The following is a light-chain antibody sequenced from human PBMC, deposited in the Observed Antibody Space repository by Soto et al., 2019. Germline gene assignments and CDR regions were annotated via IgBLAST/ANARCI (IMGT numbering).Light chain of an antibody. CDR3: CSYTRSTTYV. CDR2: DVN. J-gene: IGLJ1*01. V-gene: IGLV2-14*03. Sequence: LTQPASVSGSPGQSITISCTGTSSDVGGYNYVSWYQQHPGKAPKLMIFDVNNRPSGISSRFSGSKSGNTASLTISGLQAEDEADYYCCSYTRSTTYVFGTGTKVTVL. CDR1: SSDVGGYNY.